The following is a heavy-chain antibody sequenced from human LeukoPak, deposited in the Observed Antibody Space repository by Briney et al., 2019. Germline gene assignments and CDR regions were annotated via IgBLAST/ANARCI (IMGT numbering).Heavy chain of an antibody. CDR3: AGDYYDSSGYYYDY. CDR1: GGSISSYY. CDR2: TYTSGST. D-gene: IGHD3-22*01. Sequence: SETLSLTCTVSGGSISSYYWSWIRQPAGKGLEWIGRTYTSGSTNYNPPLKSRLTMSVDTSKNQFSLKLSSVTAADTAVYYCAGDYYDSSGYYYDYWGQGTLVTVSS. J-gene: IGHJ4*02. V-gene: IGHV4-4*07.